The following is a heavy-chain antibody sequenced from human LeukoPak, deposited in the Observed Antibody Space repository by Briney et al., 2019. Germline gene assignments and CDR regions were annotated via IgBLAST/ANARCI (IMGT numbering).Heavy chain of an antibody. CDR2: IIPIFGTA. CDR3: ARDREPTIKKYCSGGSCYLNWFDP. CDR1: GGTFSSYA. J-gene: IGHJ5*02. V-gene: IGHV1-69*13. Sequence: ASVKVSCKASGGTFSSYAISWVRQAPGQGREWMGGIIPIFGTANYAQKFQGRVTITADESTSTAYMELSSLRSEDTAVYYCARDREPTIKKYCSGGSCYLNWFDPWGQGTLVTVSS. D-gene: IGHD2-15*01.